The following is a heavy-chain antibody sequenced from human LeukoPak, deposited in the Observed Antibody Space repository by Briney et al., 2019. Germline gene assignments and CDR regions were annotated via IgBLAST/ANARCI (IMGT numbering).Heavy chain of an antibody. J-gene: IGHJ4*02. CDR2: IWHDGSNK. CDR3: ARDRAGSCPDY. V-gene: IGHV3-33*01. Sequence: GGSLGLSCAPSGFTFSTVGMHWVRQAPGKGLEWVAVIWHDGSNKYYADSVKGRFTISRDNSKNTMYLQMNSLRAEDTAVYYCARDRAGSCPDYWGQETLVTVSS. CDR1: GFTFSTVG. D-gene: IGHD3-10*01.